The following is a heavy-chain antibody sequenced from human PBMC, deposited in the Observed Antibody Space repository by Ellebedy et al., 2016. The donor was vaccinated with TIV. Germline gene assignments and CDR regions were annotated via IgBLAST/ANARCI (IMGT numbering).Heavy chain of an antibody. D-gene: IGHD3-10*01. J-gene: IGHJ6*02. CDR2: VSAYSGNT. V-gene: IGHV1-18*01. CDR1: GYTFIDYG. CDR3: ARYSGSGTYYRNGMDV. Sequence: AASVKVSCKSSGYTFIDYGISWVRQAPGQGLDWMGWVSAYSGNTNYAENLQGRVTMTTDTSTDTAYMELRSLRSDDTAVYYGARYSGSGTYYRNGMDVWGQGTTVTVSS.